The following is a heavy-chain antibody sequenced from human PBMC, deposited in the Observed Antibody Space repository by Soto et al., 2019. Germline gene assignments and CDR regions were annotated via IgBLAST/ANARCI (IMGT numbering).Heavy chain of an antibody. D-gene: IGHD3-22*01. J-gene: IGHJ4*02. Sequence: GASVKVSCMASGGTFSSYAISWVRQAPGQGLEWMGGIIPIFGTANYAQKFQGRVTITADESTSTAYMELSSLRSEDTAVYYCARTVYYDSSGNGYYFDYWGQGTLVTVSS. CDR3: ARTVYYDSSGNGYYFDY. CDR1: GGTFSSYA. V-gene: IGHV1-69*13. CDR2: IIPIFGTA.